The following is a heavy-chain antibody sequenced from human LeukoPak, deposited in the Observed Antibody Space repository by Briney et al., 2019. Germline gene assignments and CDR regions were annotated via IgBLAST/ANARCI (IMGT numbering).Heavy chain of an antibody. D-gene: IGHD3-10*01. CDR2: IYYSGST. V-gene: IGHV4-59*01. Sequence: SETLSLTSTVSGGSISSYYWSWIRQPPGKGLEWIGYIYYSGSTNYNPSLKSGVTISVDTSKNQFSLTLSSVTAADTAVYYCAGGSPIELFLFDYWGQGTLVTVSS. J-gene: IGHJ4*02. CDR1: GGSISSYY. CDR3: AGGSPIELFLFDY.